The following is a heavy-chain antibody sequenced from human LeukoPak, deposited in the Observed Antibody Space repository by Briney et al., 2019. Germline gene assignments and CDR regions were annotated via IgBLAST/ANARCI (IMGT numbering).Heavy chain of an antibody. J-gene: IGHJ5*02. D-gene: IGHD6-13*01. CDR1: GGTFSSYA. CDR2: IIPIFGTA. Sequence: VASVTVSCKASGGTFSSYAISWVRQAPGQGLEWMGGIIPIFGTANYAQKFQGRVTITADESTSTAYMELSSLRSEDTAVYYCAREGYSSSWYIFADHFGRPNWFDPWGQGTLVTVSS. V-gene: IGHV1-69*13. CDR3: AREGYSSSWYIFADHFGRPNWFDP.